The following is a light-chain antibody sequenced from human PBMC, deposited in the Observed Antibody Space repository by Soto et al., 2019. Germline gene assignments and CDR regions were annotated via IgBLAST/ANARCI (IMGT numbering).Light chain of an antibody. CDR3: SSHGGSNNFYV. Sequence: QSALTQPPSASGSPGQSVTISCTGTSSDVGAYNYVSWYQQHPGKAPKLMIHEVSKRPSGVPDRFSASKSGNTASLTVSGLHAEDEADYYCSSHGGSNNFYVFGTGTKVTVL. CDR2: EVS. V-gene: IGLV2-8*01. CDR1: SSDVGAYNY. J-gene: IGLJ1*01.